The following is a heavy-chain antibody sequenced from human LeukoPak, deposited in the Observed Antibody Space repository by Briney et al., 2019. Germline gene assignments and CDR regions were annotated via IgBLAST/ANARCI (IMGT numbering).Heavy chain of an antibody. D-gene: IGHD1-1*01. Sequence: GGSLRLSCAASGLSVSNYYMNSVRLAPGKGLEWVSVIFDGDTTYYADSVKGRFTISRDNSKNTVYLQMNSLRTEDTAVYHCAGDWNGDYCFEHWGQGILVTVSS. CDR2: IFDGDTT. V-gene: IGHV3-66*02. CDR1: GLSVSNYY. J-gene: IGHJ4*02. CDR3: AGDWNGDYCFEH.